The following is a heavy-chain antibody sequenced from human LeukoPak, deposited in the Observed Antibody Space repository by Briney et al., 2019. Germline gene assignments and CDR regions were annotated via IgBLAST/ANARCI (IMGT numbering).Heavy chain of an antibody. J-gene: IGHJ4*02. D-gene: IGHD4-17*01. CDR1: GFTFSSYG. CDR3: ARELQAHYGDGFGVDY. CDR2: IWYDGSNK. Sequence: PGRSLRLSCAASGFTFSSYGMHWVRQAPGEGVEWVAVIWYDGSNKYYADSVKGRFTISRDNSKNTLYLQMNSLRAEDTAVYYCARELQAHYGDGFGVDYWGQGTLVTVSS. V-gene: IGHV3-33*01.